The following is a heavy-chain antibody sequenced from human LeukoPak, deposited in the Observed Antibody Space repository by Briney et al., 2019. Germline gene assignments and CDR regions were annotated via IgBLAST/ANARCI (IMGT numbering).Heavy chain of an antibody. D-gene: IGHD4-17*01. CDR3: ARPQHGDLYAFDI. CDR2: INGDGSSA. V-gene: IGHV3-74*01. Sequence: GGSLRLSCAASGFTFSSYWMHGARQAPGKRLVWVSRINGDGSSATHADSVKGRFTISRDSAKNTVYLQMNSLRAEDTAVYYCARPQHGDLYAFDIWGQGTMVTVSS. J-gene: IGHJ3*02. CDR1: GFTFSSYW.